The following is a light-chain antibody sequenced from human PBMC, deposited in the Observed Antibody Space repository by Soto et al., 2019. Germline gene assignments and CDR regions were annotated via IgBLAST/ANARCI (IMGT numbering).Light chain of an antibody. CDR3: QQYGSSSWT. Sequence: EIVLTQSPGPLSLSPGERATLSCRASPSVSSSYLAWYQQKPGEAPRLLLYGASSRATGIPDRFSGSGSGTDFTLTISRLEPEDFAVYYCQQYGSSSWTFGQGTKVEIK. V-gene: IGKV3-20*01. CDR1: PSVSSSY. CDR2: GAS. J-gene: IGKJ1*01.